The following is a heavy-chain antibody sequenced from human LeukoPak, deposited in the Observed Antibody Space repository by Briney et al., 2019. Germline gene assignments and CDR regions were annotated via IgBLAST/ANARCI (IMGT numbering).Heavy chain of an antibody. V-gene: IGHV4-39*01. J-gene: IGHJ4*02. CDR2: IYYSGNT. Sequence: PSETLSLTCTVSGDSIRTSSYYWGWIRQPPGKGLEWIGSIYYSGNTYYNPSLKSRVAISMDTSNNQFSLKLTSVAAAATAVYYCARQFYLDSSGAFYWGEGALVTVSS. CDR3: ARQFYLDSSGAFY. D-gene: IGHD3-22*01. CDR1: GDSIRTSSYY.